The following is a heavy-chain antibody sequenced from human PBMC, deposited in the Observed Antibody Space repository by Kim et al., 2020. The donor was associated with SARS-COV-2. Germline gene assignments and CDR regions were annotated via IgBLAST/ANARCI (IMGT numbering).Heavy chain of an antibody. J-gene: IGHJ6*02. CDR1: GFTFSSYW. V-gene: IGHV3-74*01. Sequence: GGSLRLSCAASGFTFSSYWMHWVRQAPGKGLVWVSLFNSDGSRTIYPDSVKGRFTISRDNAKNTLYLQMNSLRAEDTAVYYCARLINHDYGDFYYYYGMDVWGQGTTVTLSS. D-gene: IGHD4-17*01. CDR3: ARLINHDYGDFYYYYGMDV. CDR2: FNSDGSRT.